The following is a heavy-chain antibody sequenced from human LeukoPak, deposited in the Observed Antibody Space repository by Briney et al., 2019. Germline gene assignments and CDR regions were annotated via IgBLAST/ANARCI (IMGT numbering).Heavy chain of an antibody. CDR2: FDPKDGET. J-gene: IGHJ4*02. Sequence: ASVKVSCKVSGYTLTELSMHWVRQAPGQGLEWMGGFDPKDGETIYAQKFQGRVTMTEDTSTDTAYMELSRLRSEDTAVYYCATASGAVECFDYWGQGTLVTVSS. CDR3: ATASGAVECFDY. CDR1: GYTLTELS. D-gene: IGHD3-10*01. V-gene: IGHV1-24*01.